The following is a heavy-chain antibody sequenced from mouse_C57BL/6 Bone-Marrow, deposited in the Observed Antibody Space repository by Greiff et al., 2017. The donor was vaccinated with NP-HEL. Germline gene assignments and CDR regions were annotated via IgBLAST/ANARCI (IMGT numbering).Heavy chain of an antibody. Sequence: VQRVESGPGLVQPSQSLSITCTVSGFSLTSYGVHWVRQSPGKGLEWLGVICSGGSTDYNAAFISRLSISKDNSKSQVCFKMNSLRAEDTAIYYCASYYYGSLYYAMDYWGQGTSVTVSS. CDR1: GFSLTSYG. CDR3: ASYYYGSLYYAMDY. J-gene: IGHJ4*01. D-gene: IGHD1-1*01. V-gene: IGHV2-2*01. CDR2: ICSGGST.